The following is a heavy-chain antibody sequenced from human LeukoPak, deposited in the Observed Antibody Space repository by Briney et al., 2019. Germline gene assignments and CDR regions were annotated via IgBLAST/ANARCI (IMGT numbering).Heavy chain of an antibody. D-gene: IGHD6-13*01. Sequence: GGALRLSGSASGFTFSSYWMHLVRQAPGKGLVWVACINSGGSSTSYADYVKGRFTISRDNAKNTLYLQMNSLRAEDTAVYYCARESIAAAGTEWFDPWGQGTLVTVSS. J-gene: IGHJ5*02. CDR3: ARESIAAAGTEWFDP. V-gene: IGHV3-74*01. CDR1: GFTFSSYW. CDR2: INSGGSST.